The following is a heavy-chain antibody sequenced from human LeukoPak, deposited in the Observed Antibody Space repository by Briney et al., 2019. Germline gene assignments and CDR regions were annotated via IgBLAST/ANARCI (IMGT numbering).Heavy chain of an antibody. CDR3: ARESDHSNSPGTFDH. D-gene: IGHD4-11*01. J-gene: IGHJ4*02. CDR1: GFTFSRYG. Sequence: GGSLRLSCAASGFTFSRYGMSWVRQAPGKRLEWVANIKHGGSEKYYVDSVKGRFTISRDNAKNSLSLQMNSLRVEDTALYYCARESDHSNSPGTFDHWGPGTLVAVSS. CDR2: IKHGGSEK. V-gene: IGHV3-7*01.